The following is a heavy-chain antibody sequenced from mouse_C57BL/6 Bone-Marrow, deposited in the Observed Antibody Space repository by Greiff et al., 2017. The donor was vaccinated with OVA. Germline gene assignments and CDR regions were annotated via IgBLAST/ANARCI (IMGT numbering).Heavy chain of an antibody. Sequence: EVKLMESGAELVKPGASVKLSCTASGFNIKDYYMHWVKQRTEQGLEWIGRIDPEDGETKYAPKFQGKATITADTSSNTAYLQLSSLTSEDTAVYYCARVVAKDWYFDVWGTGTTVTVSS. V-gene: IGHV14-2*01. J-gene: IGHJ1*03. CDR2: IDPEDGET. CDR1: GFNIKDYY. D-gene: IGHD1-1*01. CDR3: ARVVAKDWYFDV.